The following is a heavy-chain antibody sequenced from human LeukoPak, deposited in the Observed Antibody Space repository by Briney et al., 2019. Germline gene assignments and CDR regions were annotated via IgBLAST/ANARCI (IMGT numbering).Heavy chain of an antibody. CDR3: ARDQGYSSNDY. Sequence: GRSLRLSCAASGFTFSSYAMHWVRQAPGKGLEWVAVISYDGSNKYYADSVKGRFTISRDNSKNTLYLQMNSLRAEDTAGYYCARDQGYSSNDYWGQGTLVTVSS. CDR1: GFTFSSYA. J-gene: IGHJ4*02. D-gene: IGHD6-13*01. CDR2: ISYDGSNK. V-gene: IGHV3-30*04.